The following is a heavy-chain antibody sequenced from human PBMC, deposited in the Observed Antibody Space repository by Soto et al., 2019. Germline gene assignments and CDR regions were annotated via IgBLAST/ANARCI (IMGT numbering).Heavy chain of an antibody. CDR1: GFTFSSYA. CDR3: VKVKRRSQLLYPCDC. V-gene: IGHV3-64D*06. D-gene: IGHD2-2*02. J-gene: IGHJ4*02. Sequence: GGSLRLSCSASGFTFSSYAMHWVRQAPGKGLEYVSAISSNGGSTYYADSVKGRFTISRDNSKNTLYLQMSSLRAEDTAVYYCVKVKRRSQLLYPCDCWGQGTLVTVSS. CDR2: ISSNGGST.